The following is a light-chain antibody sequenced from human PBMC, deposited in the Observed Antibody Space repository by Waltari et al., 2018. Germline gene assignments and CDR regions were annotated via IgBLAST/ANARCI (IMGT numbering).Light chain of an antibody. CDR1: EIVSGSY. CDR2: GAS. Sequence: EIVLTQSPDTLSLSPGERATVSCRASEIVSGSYLAWYQRKPGQPPRLLIYGASSRATGIPDRFSGSGSGTDFTLTISRLEPEDFALYYCQQYHRSPLTFGQGTRLEIK. CDR3: QQYHRSPLT. V-gene: IGKV3-20*01. J-gene: IGKJ5*01.